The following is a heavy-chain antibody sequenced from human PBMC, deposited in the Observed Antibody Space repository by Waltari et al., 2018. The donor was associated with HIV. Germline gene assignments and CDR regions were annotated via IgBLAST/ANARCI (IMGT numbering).Heavy chain of an antibody. J-gene: IGHJ4*02. Sequence: QVQLQESGPGLVKPSQTLSPTCTFSGGPIRSCGYYWCWIRQHPGKGLEWIGYIYSSGSTYYNPSLKSRVTISVDTSKNQFSRKLSSVTAADTAVYYCARGSRGSGSYYWGQGTLVTVSS. V-gene: IGHV4-31*03. CDR1: GGPIRSCGYY. D-gene: IGHD3-10*01. CDR3: ARGSRGSGSYY. CDR2: IYSSGST.